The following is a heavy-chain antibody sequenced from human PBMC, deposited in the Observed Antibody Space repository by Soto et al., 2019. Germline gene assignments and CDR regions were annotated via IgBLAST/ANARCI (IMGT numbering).Heavy chain of an antibody. D-gene: IGHD3-3*01. V-gene: IGHV4-34*01. CDR1: GGSFTGYY. CDR3: ATSYFEFWSGYYRGYYFDY. CDR2: INHRGST. Sequence: QVHLQQWGAGLLKPSETLSLTCAVYGGSFTGYYWSWIRQPPGKGLEWIGEINHRGSTNYNPSLRSRVTISVDTSKNQFSLKLNSVTAADTAVYYCATSYFEFWSGYYRGYYFDYWGQGTLVTVFS. J-gene: IGHJ4*02.